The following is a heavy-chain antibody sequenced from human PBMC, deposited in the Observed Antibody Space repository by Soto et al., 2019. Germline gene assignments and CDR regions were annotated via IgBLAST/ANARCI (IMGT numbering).Heavy chain of an antibody. V-gene: IGHV4-59*01. CDR1: GGSISSYY. CDR2: IYYSGST. Sequence: QVLLQESGPGLVKPSETLSLTCTVSGGSISSYYWSWVRQPPGKGLEWIGYIYYSGSTNYNPSLKSRVTISVDTSKNQFFLRLSSVTAADTAVYYCAKGVAMASNWFDPWCQGTLVTVSS. J-gene: IGHJ5*02. CDR3: AKGVAMASNWFDP.